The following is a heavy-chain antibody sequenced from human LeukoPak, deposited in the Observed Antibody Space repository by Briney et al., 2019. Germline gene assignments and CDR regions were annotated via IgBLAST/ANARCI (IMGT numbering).Heavy chain of an antibody. CDR1: GGSISSSSYY. CDR3: ARIDYYDSSGYYASQGVAFDI. D-gene: IGHD3-22*01. Sequence: SETLSLTCTVSGGSISSSSYYWGWIRQPPGKGLEWIGSIYYSGSTYYNPSLKSRVTISVDTSKNQFSLKLSSVTAADTAVYYCARIDYYDSSGYYASQGVAFDIWGQGTMVTVSS. V-gene: IGHV4-39*07. CDR2: IYYSGST. J-gene: IGHJ3*02.